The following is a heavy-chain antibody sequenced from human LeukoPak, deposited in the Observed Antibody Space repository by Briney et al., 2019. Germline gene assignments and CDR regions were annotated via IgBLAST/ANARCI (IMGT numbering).Heavy chain of an antibody. CDR3: ARELAYCGGDCHLPVDY. Sequence: SLKVSCKASWYTLTGYQMHRVRPAPGQRGEGVGWIDAYSGNTNYVQRFQGRVTMTTDTSTSTAYMELRSLRSDDTAVYYCARELAYCGGDCHLPVDYWGQGTLVTVSS. J-gene: IGHJ4*02. V-gene: IGHV1-18*04. CDR2: IDAYSGNT. CDR1: WYTLTGYQ. D-gene: IGHD2-21*02.